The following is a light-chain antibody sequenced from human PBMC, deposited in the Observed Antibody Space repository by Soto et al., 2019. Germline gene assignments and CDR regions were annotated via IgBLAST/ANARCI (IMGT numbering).Light chain of an antibody. J-gene: IGLJ1*01. V-gene: IGLV2-14*01. Sequence: QSALTQAASVSGSPGQSITICCTGTNSDVGDYNYVSWYQQHPGKAPKLIIYEVSNRPSGISDRFSASKSGNTASLTISGLQAEDEADYYCSSYTNSNTRVFGTGTKVTVL. CDR1: NSDVGDYNY. CDR3: SSYTNSNTRV. CDR2: EVS.